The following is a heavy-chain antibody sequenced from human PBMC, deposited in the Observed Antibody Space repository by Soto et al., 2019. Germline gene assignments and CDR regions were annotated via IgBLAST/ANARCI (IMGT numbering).Heavy chain of an antibody. Sequence: SQTLSLTCAISGDSVSSNSAAWNCIRQSPSRGLEWLGRTYYRSKWYNDYAVSVKSRITINPDTSKNQFSLQLNSVTPEDTAVYYCARGLDSSGYPRFDYWGQGTLVTVSS. V-gene: IGHV6-1*01. D-gene: IGHD3-22*01. CDR1: GDSVSSNSAA. J-gene: IGHJ4*02. CDR2: TYYRSKWYN. CDR3: ARGLDSSGYPRFDY.